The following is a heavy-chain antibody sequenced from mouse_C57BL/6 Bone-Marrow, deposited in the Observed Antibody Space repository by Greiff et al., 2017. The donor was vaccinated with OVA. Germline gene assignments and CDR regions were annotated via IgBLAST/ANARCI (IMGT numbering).Heavy chain of an antibody. Sequence: VMLVESGPGLVAPSQSLSITCAVSGFSLTSYGVDWVRQSPGKGLEWLGVIWGVGSTNYNSALKSRLSISKDNSKSQVFLKMNSLQTDVTAMYYCARGGSSPFAYWGQGTLVTVSA. J-gene: IGHJ3*01. CDR2: IWGVGST. V-gene: IGHV2-6*01. D-gene: IGHD1-1*01. CDR1: GFSLTSYG. CDR3: ARGGSSPFAY.